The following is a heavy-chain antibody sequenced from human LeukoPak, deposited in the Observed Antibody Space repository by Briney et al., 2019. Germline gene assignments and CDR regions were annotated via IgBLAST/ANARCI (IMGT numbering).Heavy chain of an antibody. CDR2: IYYSGST. J-gene: IGHJ4*02. V-gene: IGHV4-39*07. CDR1: GGSISSSSYY. CDR3: ARVGKGYCSSTSCYRVPPAYYFDY. Sequence: SETLSLTCTVSGGSISSSSYYWGWIRQPPGKGLEWIGSIYYSGSTYYNPSLKSRVTISVDTSKNQFSLKLSSVTAADTAVYYCARVGKGYCSSTSCYRVPPAYYFDYWGQGTLVTVSS. D-gene: IGHD2-2*02.